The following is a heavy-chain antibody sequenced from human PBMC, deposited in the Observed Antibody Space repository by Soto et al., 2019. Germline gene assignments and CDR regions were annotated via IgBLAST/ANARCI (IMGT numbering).Heavy chain of an antibody. Sequence: QVQLVQSGAEVKKPGASVKVSCKASGYTFSSYDINWGRQATGQGLEWMGWLNPNSGDTGYAQKFQGRVTLTRNTSINTADIELSSLTSDDTAVYYCATSGGGWYLYWGQGTLVTVSS. D-gene: IGHD6-19*01. CDR2: LNPNSGDT. CDR1: GYTFSSYD. V-gene: IGHV1-8*01. J-gene: IGHJ4*02. CDR3: ATSGGGWYLY.